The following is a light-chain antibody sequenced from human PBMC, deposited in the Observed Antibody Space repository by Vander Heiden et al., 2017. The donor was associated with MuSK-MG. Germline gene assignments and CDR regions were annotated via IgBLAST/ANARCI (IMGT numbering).Light chain of an antibody. Sequence: EIVLTQSPGTLSLSPGERATLSCRARKSVSSSYLAWYQQKPGQAPRLLIYGASSRATGIPDRFSGSGSGTDFTLTISRLEPEDFAVYYCQQYGSSPLTFGGGTKVEIK. J-gene: IGKJ4*01. CDR2: GAS. V-gene: IGKV3-20*01. CDR3: QQYGSSPLT. CDR1: KSVSSSY.